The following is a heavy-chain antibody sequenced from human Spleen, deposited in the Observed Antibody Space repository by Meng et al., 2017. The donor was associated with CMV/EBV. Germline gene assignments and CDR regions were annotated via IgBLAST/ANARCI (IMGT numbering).Heavy chain of an antibody. Sequence: AASGFTFSSYGMHWVRQAPGKGLEWVAVIWYDGSNKYYADSVKGRFTISRDNSKNTLYLQMNSLRAEDTAVYYCAKGDGSGSYPFDYWGQGTLVTVSS. CDR2: IWYDGSNK. V-gene: IGHV3-33*06. J-gene: IGHJ4*02. CDR1: GFTFSSYG. CDR3: AKGDGSGSYPFDY. D-gene: IGHD3-10*01.